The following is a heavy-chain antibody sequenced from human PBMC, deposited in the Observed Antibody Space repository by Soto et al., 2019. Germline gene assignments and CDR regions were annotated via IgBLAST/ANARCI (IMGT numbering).Heavy chain of an antibody. CDR3: AREGGGYCSSTSCYGGWYYYYYMDV. J-gene: IGHJ6*03. CDR2: MNPNSGNT. CDR1: GYTFTSYD. Sequence: ASVKGSCKASGYTFTSYDINWVRQATGQGLEWMGWMNPNSGNTGYAQKFQGRVTMTRNTSISTAYMELSSLRSEDTAVYYCAREGGGYCSSTSCYGGWYYYYYMDVWGKGTTVTVSS. D-gene: IGHD2-2*01. V-gene: IGHV1-8*01.